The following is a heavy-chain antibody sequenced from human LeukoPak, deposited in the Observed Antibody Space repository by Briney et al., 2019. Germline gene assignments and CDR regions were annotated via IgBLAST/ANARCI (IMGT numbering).Heavy chain of an antibody. CDR1: GYSFTSYG. CDR2: VSTYDGNA. J-gene: IGHJ4*02. Sequence: ASVKVSCKASGYSFTSYGITWVRQAPGQGLEWMGWVSTYDGNANYAQKLQGRVTMTTDTSTITAYMELRSLRSDDTAVYYCARAPSGFTYGPGDHWGQGTLVTVSS. V-gene: IGHV1-18*01. D-gene: IGHD5-18*01. CDR3: ARAPSGFTYGPGDH.